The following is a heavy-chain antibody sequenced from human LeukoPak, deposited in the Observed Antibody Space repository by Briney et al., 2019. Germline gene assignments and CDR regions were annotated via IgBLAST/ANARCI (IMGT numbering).Heavy chain of an antibody. CDR1: GFTFSSYG. D-gene: IGHD4-17*01. CDR3: AKYGMTTVTYIDN. CDR2: ISYEGSIK. Sequence: PGGSLRLSCAASGFTFSSYGMHWVRQAPGKGLEWVAVISYEGSIKYYADSVKGRFTISRDNSKNTLYLQMNSLRPEDTAVYYCAKYGMTTVTYIDNWGQGTLVTVSS. V-gene: IGHV3-30*18. J-gene: IGHJ4*02.